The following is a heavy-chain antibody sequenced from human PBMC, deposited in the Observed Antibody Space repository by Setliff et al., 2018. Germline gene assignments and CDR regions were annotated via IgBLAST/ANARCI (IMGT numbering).Heavy chain of an antibody. CDR2: THTDGITI. J-gene: IGHJ6*02. Sequence: GGSLRLSCAASGFTVSSFSMHWVRQAPVKGLERVSKTHTDGITIYSDSVRGRFTISRDSAKNSLHLQMTSLSAEDTAVYYCARRLPYFGMDVWGQGTTVTVSS. CDR1: GFTVSSFS. D-gene: IGHD2-15*01. CDR3: ARRLPYFGMDV. V-gene: IGHV3-48*04.